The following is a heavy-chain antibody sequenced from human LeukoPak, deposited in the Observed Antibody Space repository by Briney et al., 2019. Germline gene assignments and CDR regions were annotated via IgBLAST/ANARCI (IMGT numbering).Heavy chain of an antibody. D-gene: IGHD3-22*01. CDR3: ARASGGDTMIVVVTNFDY. V-gene: IGHV1-8*01. J-gene: IGHJ4*02. Sequence: ASVKVSCKASGYTFTSYDINWVRQATGQGLEWMGWMNPNSGNTGYAQKFQGRVTMTRNTSISTAYMELSSLGSEDTAVYYCARASGGDTMIVVVTNFDYWGQGTLVTVSS. CDR1: GYTFTSYD. CDR2: MNPNSGNT.